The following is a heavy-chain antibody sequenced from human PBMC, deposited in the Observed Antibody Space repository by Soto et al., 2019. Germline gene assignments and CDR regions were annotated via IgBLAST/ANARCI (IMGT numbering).Heavy chain of an antibody. V-gene: IGHV1-3*01. J-gene: IGHJ4*02. D-gene: IGHD2-2*01. Sequence: QVQLVQSGAEVKKPGASVKVSCKASGYTFTSYAMHWVRQAPGQRLEWMGWINAGNGNTKYSQKFQGRVTITRDTSASTGYMELSSLRSEDTAVYYCARQNQLCPGDYWGQGTLVTVSS. CDR2: INAGNGNT. CDR3: ARQNQLCPGDY. CDR1: GYTFTSYA.